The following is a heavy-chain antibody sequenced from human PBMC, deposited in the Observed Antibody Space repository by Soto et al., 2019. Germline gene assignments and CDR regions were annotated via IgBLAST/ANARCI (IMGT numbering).Heavy chain of an antibody. CDR2: IISLFGTP. J-gene: IGHJ4*02. CDR1: GDTFTNHV. Sequence: QVQLVQSGGEVKKPGSSVKVSCKASGDTFTNHVFNWVRQAPGQGLEWMGGIISLFGTPNYSQRFQGRVTITADESTAKRYMVLSSLRSEDTAVYSCGRDLGRGSDRGDSWGQGTLVTVSS. CDR3: GRDLGRGSDRGDS. V-gene: IGHV1-69*12. D-gene: IGHD3-10*01.